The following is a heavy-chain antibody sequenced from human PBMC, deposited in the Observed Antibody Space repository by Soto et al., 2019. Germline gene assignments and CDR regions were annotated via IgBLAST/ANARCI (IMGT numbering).Heavy chain of an antibody. J-gene: IGHJ5*02. Sequence: PSETLSLTCSASGGSTNSSSYFWGWVRQPPGKGLEWIGSTSGSTYYNPSLRSRVTTSVDTSKNQFSLKLSSVTTADTAVFYCARHERSGSRNCFDPWGQGTLVTVSS. V-gene: IGHV4-39*01. CDR1: GGSTNSSSYF. CDR2: TSGST. CDR3: ARHERSGSRNCFDP. D-gene: IGHD6-19*01.